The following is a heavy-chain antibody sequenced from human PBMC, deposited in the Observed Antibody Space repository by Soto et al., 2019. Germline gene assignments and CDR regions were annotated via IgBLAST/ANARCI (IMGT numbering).Heavy chain of an antibody. Sequence: SHSLSLTSPLSGPTVSPHPAAWNCISHSPSRCHSRPGRTYYRSKWYNDYAVSVKSRITINPDTSKNSLYLQMNSLRAEDTAVYYCARDLRAQGDILTGPVRGDYGMDVWGQGTTVTVSS. J-gene: IGHJ6*02. CDR2: TYYRSKWYN. D-gene: IGHD3-9*01. CDR1: GPTVSPHPAA. CDR3: ARDLRAQGDILTGPVRGDYGMDV. V-gene: IGHV6-1*01.